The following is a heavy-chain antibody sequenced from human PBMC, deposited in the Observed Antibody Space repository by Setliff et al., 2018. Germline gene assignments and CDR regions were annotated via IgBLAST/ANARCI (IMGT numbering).Heavy chain of an antibody. CDR3: VRDISSASGILDF. D-gene: IGHD3-3*01. CDR1: GFTVSSYE. J-gene: IGHJ4*02. CDR2: INWSGEII. V-gene: IGHV3-9*01. Sequence: PGGSLRLSCAASGFTVSSYEMNWVRQAPGKGLEWVSGINWSGEIIGYADSVKGRFTVSRDNAKNSLFLEMNSLTVDDTALYYCVRDISSASGILDFWGQGTLVTVSS.